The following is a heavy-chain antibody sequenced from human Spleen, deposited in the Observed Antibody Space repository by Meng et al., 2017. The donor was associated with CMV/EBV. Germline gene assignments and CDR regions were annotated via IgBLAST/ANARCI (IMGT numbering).Heavy chain of an antibody. CDR3: ARGRGGLN. Sequence: ALSLTCAVYGGSFSGSLWSWIRQPPGKGLEWIGEINHSGSTNYNPPLKSRVTISVDTSKNQFYLRLSSVTAADTAVYYCARGRGGLNWGQGTLVTVSS. D-gene: IGHD3-10*01. CDR2: INHSGST. CDR1: GGSFSGSL. J-gene: IGHJ4*02. V-gene: IGHV4-34*01.